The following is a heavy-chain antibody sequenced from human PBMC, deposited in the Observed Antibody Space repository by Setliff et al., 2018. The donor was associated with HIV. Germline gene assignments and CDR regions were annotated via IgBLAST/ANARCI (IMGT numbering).Heavy chain of an antibody. V-gene: IGHV3-7*01. Sequence: PGGSLRLSCAASGFTFRRYWMNWVRQAPGKGLEWVANIKEDGREKYYVDSVQGRFTISRDKAKNSLYLQMNSLRAEDTAVYYCARARTGWYNFDYWGQGTPVNVAS. CDR3: ARARTGWYNFDY. CDR2: IKEDGREK. D-gene: IGHD6-19*01. J-gene: IGHJ4*02. CDR1: GFTFRRYW.